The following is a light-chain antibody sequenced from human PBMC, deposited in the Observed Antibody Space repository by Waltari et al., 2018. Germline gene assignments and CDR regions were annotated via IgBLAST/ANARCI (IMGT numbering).Light chain of an antibody. CDR2: DAS. J-gene: IGKJ4*01. V-gene: IGKV3-11*01. Sequence: EIVLTQSPATLSLSPGERATLSCRASQSVKYVAWFQHKPGQTPRLLIYDASNRATGIQARFSGSGSSTNFTLTLSSLEPEDFAVYYCQQRSTWLAFTFGGGTTVELK. CDR3: QQRSTWLAFT. CDR1: QSVKY.